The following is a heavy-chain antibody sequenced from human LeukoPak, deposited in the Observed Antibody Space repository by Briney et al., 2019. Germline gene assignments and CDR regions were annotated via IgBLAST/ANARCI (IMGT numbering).Heavy chain of an antibody. Sequence: PSETLSPTCTVSGGSISSGGYYWSWIRQHPGKGLEWIGYIYYSGSTYYNPSLKSRVTISVDTSKNQFSLKLSSVTAADTAVYYCARGYSGSYFKWGFDYWGQGTLVTVSS. CDR2: IYYSGST. CDR1: GGSISSGGYY. D-gene: IGHD1-26*01. J-gene: IGHJ4*02. V-gene: IGHV4-31*03. CDR3: ARGYSGSYFKWGFDY.